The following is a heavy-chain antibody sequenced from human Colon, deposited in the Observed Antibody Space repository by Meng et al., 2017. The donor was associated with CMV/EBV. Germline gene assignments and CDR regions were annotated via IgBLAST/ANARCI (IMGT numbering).Heavy chain of an antibody. V-gene: IGHV3-30-3*01. J-gene: IGHJ1*01. Sequence: FCFASAARHGVLQAPGTGLDWVAVISYDGSDKYYAGSVKGRFTISRDNSKNTLYLQMNSLRAEDTAVYYCARDTVHESSAYYSYFQHWGQGTLVTVSS. D-gene: IGHD3-22*01. CDR1: FCFASAA. CDR2: ISYDGSDK. CDR3: ARDTVHESSAYYSYFQH.